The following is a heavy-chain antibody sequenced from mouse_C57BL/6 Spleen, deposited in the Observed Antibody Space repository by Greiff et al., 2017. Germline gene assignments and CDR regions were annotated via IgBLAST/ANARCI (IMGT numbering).Heavy chain of an antibody. J-gene: IGHJ2*01. CDR1: GFKIKDYN. CDR2: IAPEDGAT. Sequence: VQLKQSGAELVRPGASVKMSCTASGFKIKDYNMHWVKQRPEQGLEWIGRIAPEDGATEYAPKFQGKATMTADTSSNKAYLQLSSLTSEDTAVYYCTTTTVVDYWGQGTTLTVSS. V-gene: IGHV14-1*01. CDR3: TTTTVVDY. D-gene: IGHD1-1*01.